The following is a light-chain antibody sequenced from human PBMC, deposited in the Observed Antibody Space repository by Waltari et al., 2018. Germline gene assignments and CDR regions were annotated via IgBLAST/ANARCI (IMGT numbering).Light chain of an antibody. Sequence: QSALTQPRSLGGSHGQSLTISRTGTSSDVVGYNSASWYQQHPGKAPKLMIYDVSKRPSGVPYRFSGSKSGNTASLTISGLQAEDEADYYCCSYAGSYTGVFGTGTKVTVL. CDR1: SSDVVGYNS. J-gene: IGLJ1*01. V-gene: IGLV2-11*01. CDR2: DVS. CDR3: CSYAGSYTGV.